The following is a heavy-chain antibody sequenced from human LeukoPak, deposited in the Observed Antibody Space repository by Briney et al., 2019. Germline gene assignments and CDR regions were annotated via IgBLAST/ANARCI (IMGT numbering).Heavy chain of an antibody. J-gene: IGHJ4*02. CDR3: ASSSGWTGYYFDY. D-gene: IGHD6-19*01. CDR1: GFTVSSNY. V-gene: IGHV3-66*01. Sequence: GGSLRLSCAASGFTVSSNYMSWVRQAPGKGLEWVSVIYSGGSTYYADSVKGRFTISRDNSKNTLYLQMNSLRAEDTAVYYCASSSGWTGYYFDYWGQGTLVTVSS. CDR2: IYSGGST.